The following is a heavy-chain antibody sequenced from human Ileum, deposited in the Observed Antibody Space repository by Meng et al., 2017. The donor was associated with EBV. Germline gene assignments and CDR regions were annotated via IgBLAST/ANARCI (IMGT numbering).Heavy chain of an antibody. CDR2: IFNSGST. D-gene: IGHD6-13*01. J-gene: IGHJ1*01. V-gene: IGHV4-39*07. CDR1: GASISSTPYY. CDR3: ARDYSSSWYSGGFFKY. Sequence: LLLQESGPGLAKPSETLSLHCTVSGASISSTPYYWGWIRQPPGKGLEWIGNIFNSGSTSYSPSLKSRVTISVDTSKNQFSLKLSSVTAADTAVYYCARDYSSSWYSGGFFKYWGQGILVTVSS.